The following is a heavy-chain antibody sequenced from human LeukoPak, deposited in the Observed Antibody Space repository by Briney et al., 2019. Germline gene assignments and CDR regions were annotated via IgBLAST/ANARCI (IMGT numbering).Heavy chain of an antibody. CDR3: ARAGEYCSGGSCYSSSYYYYMDV. D-gene: IGHD2-15*01. J-gene: IGHJ6*03. Sequence: GGSLRLSCAASGFTFDDYAMHWVRQPPGKGLEWVSGLSWNSGSIGYADSVKGRFTISRDNAKNSLYLQMDSLRAEDTALYHCARAGEYCSGGSCYSSSYYYYMDVWGKGTTVTISS. CDR2: LSWNSGSI. V-gene: IGHV3-9*01. CDR1: GFTFDDYA.